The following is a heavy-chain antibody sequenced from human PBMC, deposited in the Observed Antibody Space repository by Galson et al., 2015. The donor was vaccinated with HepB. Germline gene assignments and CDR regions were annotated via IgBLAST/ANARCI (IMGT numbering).Heavy chain of an antibody. CDR1: GYSFSTYW. D-gene: IGHD5-24*01. V-gene: IGHV5-51*01. Sequence: QSGAEVKKAGESLKISCKGYGYSFSTYWIGWVRQMPGKGLEWMGIIYPDDSDTRYSPSFQGQVTISADKSIRTAYLQWSSLEASDTAMYYCVRHRGSRDGYNPEYWGQGTLVTVSS. CDR3: VRHRGSRDGYNPEY. J-gene: IGHJ4*02. CDR2: IYPDDSDT.